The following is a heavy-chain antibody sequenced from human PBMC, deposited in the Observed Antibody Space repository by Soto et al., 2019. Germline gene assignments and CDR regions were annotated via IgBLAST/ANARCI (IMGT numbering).Heavy chain of an antibody. CDR2: IYYSGST. J-gene: IGHJ6*02. CDR1: GGSISSYY. Sequence: PSETLSLTCTVSGGSISSYYWSWIRQPPGKGLEWIGYIYYSGSTNYNPSLKSRVTISVDTSKNQFSLKLSSLRSEDTAVYYCARDRRVQLYGMDVWGQGTTVTVSS. CDR3: ARDRRVQLYGMDV. D-gene: IGHD5-18*01. V-gene: IGHV4-59*01.